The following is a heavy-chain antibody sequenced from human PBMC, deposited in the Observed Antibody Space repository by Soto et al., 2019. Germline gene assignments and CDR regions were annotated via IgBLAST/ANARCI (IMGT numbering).Heavy chain of an antibody. CDR1: GDSVSSSSAA. CDR2: TYYRSKWYN. D-gene: IGHD1-26*01. CDR3: ARGEWELPYYYYYYGMDV. V-gene: IGHV6-1*01. Sequence: SQTLSLTCAISGDSVSSSSAAWNWIRQSPSRGLEWLGRTYYRSKWYNDYAVSVKSRITINPDTSKNQFSLQLNSVTPEDTAVYYCARGEWELPYYYYYYGMDVWGQGTTVTVSS. J-gene: IGHJ6*02.